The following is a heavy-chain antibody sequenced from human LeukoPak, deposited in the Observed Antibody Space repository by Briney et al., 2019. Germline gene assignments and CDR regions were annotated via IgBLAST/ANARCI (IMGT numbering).Heavy chain of an antibody. Sequence: GGSLRLSCAASGFTFSSYGMHWVRQAPGKGLEWVAVISYDGSNKYYADSAKGRFTISRDNSKNTLYLQMNSLRAEDTAVYYCAKDQQGLRYFDWLIDYWGQGTLVTVSS. J-gene: IGHJ4*02. D-gene: IGHD3-9*01. V-gene: IGHV3-30*18. CDR2: ISYDGSNK. CDR3: AKDQQGLRYFDWLIDY. CDR1: GFTFSSYG.